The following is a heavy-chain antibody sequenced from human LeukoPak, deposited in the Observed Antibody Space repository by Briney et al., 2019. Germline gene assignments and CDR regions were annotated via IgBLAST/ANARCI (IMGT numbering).Heavy chain of an antibody. Sequence: GGSLRLSCAASGFTFSSDEMNWVRQAPGKGLEWVSYISSSGSTIYYADSVKGRFTISRDNAKNSLFLQMNSLRAEDTAVYYCASESITWFDSWGQGTLVTVSS. CDR1: GFTFSSDE. CDR2: ISSSGSTI. D-gene: IGHD3-16*01. CDR3: ASESITWFDS. J-gene: IGHJ5*01. V-gene: IGHV3-48*03.